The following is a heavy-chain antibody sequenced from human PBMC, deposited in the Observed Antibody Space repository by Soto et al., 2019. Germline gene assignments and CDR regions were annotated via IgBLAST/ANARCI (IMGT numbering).Heavy chain of an antibody. Sequence: GGSLRLSCAASGFTFSSYGMHWVRQAPGKGLEWVAVIWYDGSNKYYADSVKGRFTISRDNSKNTLYLQMNSLRAEDTAVYYCSRERDGYNSNDAFDIWGQGTMVTVSS. CDR2: IWYDGSNK. CDR3: SRERDGYNSNDAFDI. V-gene: IGHV3-33*01. CDR1: GFTFSSYG. D-gene: IGHD1-1*01. J-gene: IGHJ3*02.